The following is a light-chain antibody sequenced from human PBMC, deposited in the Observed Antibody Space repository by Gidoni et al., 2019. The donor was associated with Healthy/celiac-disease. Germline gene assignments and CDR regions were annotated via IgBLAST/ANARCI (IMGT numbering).Light chain of an antibody. V-gene: IGLV2-8*01. CDR2: EVS. J-gene: IGLJ2*01. Sequence: QSALTQPPSASGSPGPSVTISVTGTCSDGGGYNYVSWYQQHPGKAPKLMIDEVSKRPSGVPDRFSGSKSGNTASLTVSGLQAEDEADYYCSSYAGSNNLVFGGGTKLTVL. CDR1: CSDGGGYNY. CDR3: SSYAGSNNLV.